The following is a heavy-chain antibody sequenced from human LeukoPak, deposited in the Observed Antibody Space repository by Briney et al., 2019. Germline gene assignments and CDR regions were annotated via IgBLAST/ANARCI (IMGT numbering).Heavy chain of an antibody. CDR2: IYYSGST. V-gene: IGHV4-59*02. CDR1: GGSVSSYY. CDR3: ARLYFSRNVFIPARWDY. J-gene: IGHJ4*02. Sequence: PSETLSLTCTVSGGSVSSYYWSWIRQPPGKGLKWIGYIYYSGSTNYNPSLKSRVTISVDTSKNQFSLKLSSVTAADTAVYYCARLYFSRNVFIPARWDYWGQGTLVTVSS. D-gene: IGHD3-3*01.